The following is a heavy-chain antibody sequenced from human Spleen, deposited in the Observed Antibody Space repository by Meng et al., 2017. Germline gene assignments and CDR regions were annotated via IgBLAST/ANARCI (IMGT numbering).Heavy chain of an antibody. J-gene: IGHJ5*01. Sequence: QVQLQASGPGLVKPSQTLSLTCTVSGGSISSGGYYWSWIRQHPGKGLEWIGYIYYSGTTNYKPSLKRRITISVDTAKNQFSLKLNSVTAADTAVYYCARGRGRGSPNWFDAWGHGTLVTVSS. V-gene: IGHV4-31*03. CDR3: ARGRGRGSPNWFDA. CDR1: GGSISSGGYY. D-gene: IGHD3-10*01. CDR2: IYYSGTT.